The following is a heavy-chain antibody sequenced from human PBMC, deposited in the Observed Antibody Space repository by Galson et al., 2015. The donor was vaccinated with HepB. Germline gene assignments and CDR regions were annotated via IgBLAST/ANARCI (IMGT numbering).Heavy chain of an antibody. V-gene: IGHV7-4-1*02. Sequence: SVKVSCKASGYIFSTYAMNWVRQAPGQGLEWMGWITTDTGIPTYAQGFTGRFVLSLDTSVSTAYLQISGLTAEDTAIYYCARGEYSDPSGYFLPYWYFDRWGRGTLVTVSS. CDR1: GYIFSTYA. J-gene: IGHJ2*01. CDR2: ITTDTGIP. CDR3: ARGEYSDPSGYFLPYWYFDR. D-gene: IGHD3-22*01.